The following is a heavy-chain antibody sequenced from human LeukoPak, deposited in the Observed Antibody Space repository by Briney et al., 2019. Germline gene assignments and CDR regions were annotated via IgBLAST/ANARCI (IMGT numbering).Heavy chain of an antibody. V-gene: IGHV4-39*01. D-gene: IGHD3-16*01. Sequence: PSETLSLTCTVSGSSISSGGYYWGWIRQPPGKGLEWIGSIYYSGSTYYNPSLKSRVTISVDTSKNQFSLKLSSVTAADTAVYYCANPGGGPTDYWGQGTLVTVSS. CDR1: GSSISSGGYY. CDR2: IYYSGST. J-gene: IGHJ4*02. CDR3: ANPGGGPTDY.